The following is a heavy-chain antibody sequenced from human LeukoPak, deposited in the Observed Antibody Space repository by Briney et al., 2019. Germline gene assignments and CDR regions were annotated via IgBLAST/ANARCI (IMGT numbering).Heavy chain of an antibody. D-gene: IGHD4-17*01. V-gene: IGHV4-39*07. CDR2: IYYSGST. CDR1: GGSISSSSYY. J-gene: IGHJ4*02. Sequence: PSETLSLTCTVSGGSISSSSYYWGWIRQPPGKVLEWIGSIYYSGSTYYNPSLKSRVTISVYTSKNQFSLKLSSVTAADTAVYYCARAVYGDYEVWGQGTLVTVSS. CDR3: ARAVYGDYEV.